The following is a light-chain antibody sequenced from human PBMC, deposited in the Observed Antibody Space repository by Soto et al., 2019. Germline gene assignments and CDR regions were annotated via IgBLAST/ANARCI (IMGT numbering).Light chain of an antibody. Sequence: DIVMTQSPDSLAVSLGERATINCKSSQRVLYSSNNKNYLAWYQQRPGQPPKLLIYWASTRECGVPDRFSGSGSGTHFTLTITSLQAEDVAVYYCQQYESTPPTFGQGTKLEIK. J-gene: IGKJ2*01. CDR2: WAS. CDR1: QRVLYSSNNKNY. V-gene: IGKV4-1*01. CDR3: QQYESTPPT.